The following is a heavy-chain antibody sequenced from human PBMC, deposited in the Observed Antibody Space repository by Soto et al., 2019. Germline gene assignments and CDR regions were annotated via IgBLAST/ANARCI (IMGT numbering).Heavy chain of an antibody. V-gene: IGHV3-30*18. CDR2: ISYDGRNK. Sequence: QVQLVASGGGVVQPGGSMRLSCAASGFTFSSYGMHWVRQAPGKGLEWVAVISYDGRNKYYADSVKGRFTISRDNSKNTLYLQMNSLRAEDTAVYYCAKDQLTKYGSSTSCYFGYYYGMDVWGQGTTVTVSS. CDR3: AKDQLTKYGSSTSCYFGYYYGMDV. CDR1: GFTFSSYG. J-gene: IGHJ6*02. D-gene: IGHD2-2*01.